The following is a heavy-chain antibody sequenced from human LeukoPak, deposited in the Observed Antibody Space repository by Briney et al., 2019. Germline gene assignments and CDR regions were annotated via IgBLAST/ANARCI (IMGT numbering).Heavy chain of an antibody. J-gene: IGHJ6*02. Sequence: ASVKVSCKASGYTFTGYYMHWVRQAPGQGLEWMGRINPSSGGTNYAQKFQGRVTMTRDTSTSTVYMELSSLRSEDTAVYYCARDPYSSSSLGYYYYYGMDVWGQGTTVTVSS. D-gene: IGHD6-6*01. V-gene: IGHV1-2*06. CDR1: GYTFTGYY. CDR2: INPSSGGT. CDR3: ARDPYSSSSLGYYYYYGMDV.